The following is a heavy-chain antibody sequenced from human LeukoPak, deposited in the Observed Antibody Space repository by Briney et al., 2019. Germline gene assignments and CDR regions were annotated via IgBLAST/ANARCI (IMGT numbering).Heavy chain of an antibody. Sequence: GGSLRLSCAASGFTVSSNYMSWVRQAPGKGLEWVSVIYSDDSTNYADSVKGRFTISRDNSKNTLYLQMNSLRAEDTAVYYCAKAVDYYASGNIDYWGQGTLVTVSS. CDR1: GFTVSSNY. V-gene: IGHV3-53*01. CDR2: IYSDDST. J-gene: IGHJ4*02. D-gene: IGHD3-10*01. CDR3: AKAVDYYASGNIDY.